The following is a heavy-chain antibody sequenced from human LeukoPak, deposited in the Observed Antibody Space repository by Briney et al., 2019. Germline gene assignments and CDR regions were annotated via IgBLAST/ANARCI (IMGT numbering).Heavy chain of an antibody. J-gene: IGHJ6*03. Sequence: ASVKVSCKASGGTFSSYAISWVRQAPGQGLEWMGGIIPIFGTANYAQKFQGRVTTTADKSTSTAYMELSSLRSEDTAVYYCARDQVGARVYYYYYMDVWGKGTTVTVSS. D-gene: IGHD1-26*01. CDR2: IIPIFGTA. CDR3: ARDQVGARVYYYYYMDV. CDR1: GGTFSSYA. V-gene: IGHV1-69*06.